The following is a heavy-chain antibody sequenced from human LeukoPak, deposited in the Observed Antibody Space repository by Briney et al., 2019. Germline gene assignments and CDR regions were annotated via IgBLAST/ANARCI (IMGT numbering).Heavy chain of an antibody. Sequence: HPGGSLRLSCAASGFTFSSYAMSWVRQAPGKGLEWVSAISGSGGSTYYADSVKGRFTISRDNAKNSLYLQMNSLRAEDTAVYYCANGEAAAGTLDYWGQGTLVTVSS. CDR1: GFTFSSYA. D-gene: IGHD6-13*01. CDR3: ANGEAAAGTLDY. V-gene: IGHV3-23*01. J-gene: IGHJ4*02. CDR2: ISGSGGST.